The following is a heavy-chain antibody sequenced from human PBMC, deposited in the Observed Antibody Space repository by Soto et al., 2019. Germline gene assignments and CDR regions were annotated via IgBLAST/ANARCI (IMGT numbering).Heavy chain of an antibody. CDR1: GYTFTSYA. CDR2: INAGNGNT. V-gene: IGHV1-3*01. J-gene: IGHJ1*01. Sequence: QVQLVQSGAEVKKPGASVKVSCKASGYTFTSYAMHWVRQAPGQRLEWMGWINAGNGNTKYSQKFQGRVTITRDTSASTAYMELSSLRSEDTAVYYCARMSFCSGGSCSKLTEYVQHWGQGTLVTVSS. CDR3: ARMSFCSGGSCSKLTEYVQH. D-gene: IGHD2-15*01.